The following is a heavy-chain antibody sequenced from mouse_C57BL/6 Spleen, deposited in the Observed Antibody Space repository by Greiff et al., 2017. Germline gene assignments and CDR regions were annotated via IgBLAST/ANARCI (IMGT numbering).Heavy chain of an antibody. V-gene: IGHV1-74*01. CDR2: IYPSDGDT. D-gene: IGHD1-1*01. CDR3: ARRSSGYFDV. CDR1: GYTFTSYW. J-gene: IGHJ1*03. Sequence: QVQLKQPGAELVKPGSSVKVSCKTSGYTFTSYWIHWVKQRPGQGLEWIGRIYPSDGDTKYNEKFKGKATLTVDTSSSTAYMQLSSLTSEDSAVYYCARRSSGYFDVWGKGTTVTVSS.